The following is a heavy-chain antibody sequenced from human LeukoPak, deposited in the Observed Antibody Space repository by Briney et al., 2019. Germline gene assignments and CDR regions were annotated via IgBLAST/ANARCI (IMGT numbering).Heavy chain of an antibody. CDR1: GYTFTSYG. CDR2: ISAYNGNT. J-gene: IGHJ4*02. CDR3: ARDRGHQDTAMVPDY. V-gene: IGHV1-18*01. D-gene: IGHD5-18*01. Sequence: ASVKLSCKASGYTFTSYGISWVRQAPGQGLEWMGWISAYNGNTNYAQKLQGRVTMTTDTSTSTAYMELRSLRSDDTAVYYCARDRGHQDTAMVPDYWGQGTLVTVSS.